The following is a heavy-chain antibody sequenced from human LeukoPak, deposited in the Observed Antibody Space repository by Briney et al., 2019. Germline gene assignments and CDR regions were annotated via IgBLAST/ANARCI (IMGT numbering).Heavy chain of an antibody. CDR3: ARKSHTYYDFWSGYSSAAYYGMDV. D-gene: IGHD3-3*01. CDR1: GGSFSGYY. V-gene: IGHV4-34*01. J-gene: IGHJ6*02. CDR2: INHSGST. Sequence: SETLSLTCAVYGGSFSGYYWSWIRQLPGKGLEWIGEINHSGSTNYNPSLKSRVTISVDTSKNQFSLKLSSVTAADTAVYYCARKSHTYYDFWSGYSSAAYYGMDVWGQGTTVTVSS.